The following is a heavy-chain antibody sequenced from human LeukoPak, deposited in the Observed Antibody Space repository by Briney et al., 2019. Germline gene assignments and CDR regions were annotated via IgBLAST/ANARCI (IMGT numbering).Heavy chain of an antibody. CDR1: GGSISSGDYY. D-gene: IGHD7-27*01. J-gene: IGHJ4*02. CDR3: ARSEWGNYFDY. V-gene: IGHV4-30-4*01. CDR2: IYYSGST. Sequence: SETLSLTCTVSGGSISSGDYYWSWIRQPPGKGLEWIGYIYYSGSTYYNPSLKSRVTISVDTSKNQFSLKLSPVTAADTAVYYCARSEWGNYFDYWGQGTLVTVSS.